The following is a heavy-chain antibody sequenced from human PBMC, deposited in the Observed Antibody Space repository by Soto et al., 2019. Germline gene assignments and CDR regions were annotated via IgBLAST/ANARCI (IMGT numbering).Heavy chain of an antibody. D-gene: IGHD6-13*01. Sequence: PGGSLRLSCAASGFTFSSYSMNWVRQAPGKGLEWVSSISSSSSYIYYADSVKGRFTISRDNAKNSLYLQMNSLGAEDTAVYYCARVAIAERTFDYWGQGTLVTVSS. J-gene: IGHJ4*02. V-gene: IGHV3-21*01. CDR3: ARVAIAERTFDY. CDR1: GFTFSSYS. CDR2: ISSSSSYI.